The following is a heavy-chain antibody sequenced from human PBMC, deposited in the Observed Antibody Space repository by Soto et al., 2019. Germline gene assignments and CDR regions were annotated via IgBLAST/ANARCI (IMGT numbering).Heavy chain of an antibody. CDR1: GYTFTGYY. V-gene: IGHV1-2*04. Sequence: ASVKVSCKASGYTFTGYYVHWVRQAPGQGLEWMGWINPNSGGTNYAQKFQGWVTMTRDTSISTAYMELSRLRSDDTAVYYCARSAAAGTFDYWGQGTLVTVSS. D-gene: IGHD6-13*01. J-gene: IGHJ4*02. CDR3: ARSAAAGTFDY. CDR2: INPNSGGT.